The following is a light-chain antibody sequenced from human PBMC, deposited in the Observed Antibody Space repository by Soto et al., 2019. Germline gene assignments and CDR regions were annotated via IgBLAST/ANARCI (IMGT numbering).Light chain of an antibody. CDR3: QQYNSYWT. V-gene: IGKV1-17*01. J-gene: IGKJ1*01. CDR1: QDIGTD. Sequence: DIQMTQSPSSLSASVADRVTITCRASQDIGTDLGWYQQKPGKAPKLLIYDASSLESGVPSRFSGSGSGTEFTLTISSLQPDDFATYYCQQYNSYWTFGQGTKVDIK. CDR2: DAS.